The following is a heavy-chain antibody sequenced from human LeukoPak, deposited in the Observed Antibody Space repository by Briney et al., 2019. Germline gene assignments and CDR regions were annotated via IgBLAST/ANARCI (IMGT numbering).Heavy chain of an antibody. J-gene: IGHJ4*02. Sequence: ASVKVSCKASGYTFTSYGISWVRQAPGQGLEWMGWISAYNGNTNYAQKLQGRVTMTTDTSTSTAYMELRSLRSDDTAVYYCARVERGYDILTGYHLEYYFDYWGQGTLVTVSS. CDR2: ISAYNGNT. V-gene: IGHV1-18*01. CDR1: GYTFTSYG. D-gene: IGHD3-9*01. CDR3: ARVERGYDILTGYHLEYYFDY.